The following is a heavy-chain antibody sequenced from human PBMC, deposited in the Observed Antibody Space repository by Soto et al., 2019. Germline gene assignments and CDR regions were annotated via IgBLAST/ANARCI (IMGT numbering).Heavy chain of an antibody. CDR2: NNAGSGNT. J-gene: IGHJ5*02. V-gene: IGHV1-3*01. CDR1: GYIFTNYA. Sequence: QVQLVQSGAEVKKPGASVKVSCKASGYIFTNYAMHWVREAPGQRLEWMGWNNAGSGNTRYSQKFQGRVTITRDTSATTVYMELSSLRSEDTAVYYCARSPTEVVPSPSNHPPNNCFDPWGQGTLVTVSS. CDR3: ARSPTEVVPSPSNHPPNNCFDP. D-gene: IGHD2-2*01.